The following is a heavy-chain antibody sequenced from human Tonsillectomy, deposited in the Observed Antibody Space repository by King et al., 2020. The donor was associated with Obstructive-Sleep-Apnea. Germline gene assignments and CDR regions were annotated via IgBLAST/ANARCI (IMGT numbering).Heavy chain of an antibody. V-gene: IGHV1-69*10. J-gene: IGHJ6*02. CDR3: ARGCLCCTSCYGYYYYGMDV. CDR2: IIPILGIA. Sequence: QLVQSGAEVKKPGSSVKVSCKASGGTFSSYAISWVRQAPGQGLEWMGGIIPILGIANYAQKFQGRVTITADKSTSTAYMELSSLRSEDTAVYYCARGCLCCTSCYGYYYYGMDVWGQGTTVTVSS. D-gene: IGHD2-2*01. CDR1: GGTFSSYA.